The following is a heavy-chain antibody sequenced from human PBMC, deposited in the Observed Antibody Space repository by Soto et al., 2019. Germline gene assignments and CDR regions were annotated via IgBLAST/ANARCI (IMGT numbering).Heavy chain of an antibody. D-gene: IGHD1-1*01. CDR2: ISYDGSNK. CDR3: AKGLRTILAPDAFDI. V-gene: IGHV3-30*18. Sequence: GSLRLSCAASGFTSSSYGMHWVRQAPGKGLERVAVISYDGSNKYYADSVKGRFTISRDNSKNTLYLQMNSLRAEDTAVYYCAKGLRTILAPDAFDIWGQGTMVTVSS. J-gene: IGHJ3*02. CDR1: GFTSSSYG.